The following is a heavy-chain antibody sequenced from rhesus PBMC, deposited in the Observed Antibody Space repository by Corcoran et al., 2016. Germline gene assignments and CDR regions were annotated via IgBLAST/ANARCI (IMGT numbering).Heavy chain of an antibody. D-gene: IGHD1-44*02. V-gene: IGHV4-173*01. CDR2: ISSSGGTT. Sequence: QLQLQESGTGLVKPSETLSLSCAVSGGSIRSNWWSWIRQPPGKGLEWIGRISSSGGTTNYNPSFKGRVTISTDTSKNQFSLKLTSVASADTAVYYCAGRHRSTQTFEYWGQGVLVTVSS. CDR1: GGSIRSNW. CDR3: AGRHRSTQTFEY. J-gene: IGHJ4*01.